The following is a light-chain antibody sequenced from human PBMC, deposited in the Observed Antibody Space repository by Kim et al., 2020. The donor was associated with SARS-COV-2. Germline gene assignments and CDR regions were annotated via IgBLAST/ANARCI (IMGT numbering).Light chain of an antibody. CDR3: QRYIRAPWT. CDR1: QDISHY. Sequence: AAVGDRVTSTCRASQDISHYLAWYQQKPGKVPKLLIYAASTLQSGVPSRFSGSASGTDFSLTISSLQPEDVATYYCQRYIRAPWTFGQGTKVDIK. CDR2: AAS. V-gene: IGKV1-27*01. J-gene: IGKJ1*01.